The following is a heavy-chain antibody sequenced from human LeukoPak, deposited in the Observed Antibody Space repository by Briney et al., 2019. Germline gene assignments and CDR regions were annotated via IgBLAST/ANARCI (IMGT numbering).Heavy chain of an antibody. CDR3: ARGKYSSSWYGVDY. CDR1: GGTFSSYA. D-gene: IGHD6-13*01. Sequence: ASVKVSCKASGGTFSSYAISWVRQAPGQGLEWMGWINPNSGGTNYAQKFQGRVTMTRDTSISTAYMELSRLRSDDTAVYYCARGKYSSSWYGVDYWGQGTLVTVSS. CDR2: INPNSGGT. V-gene: IGHV1-2*02. J-gene: IGHJ4*02.